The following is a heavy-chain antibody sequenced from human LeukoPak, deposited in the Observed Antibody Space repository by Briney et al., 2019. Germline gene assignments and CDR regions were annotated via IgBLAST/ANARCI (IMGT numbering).Heavy chain of an antibody. CDR2: IYTSGGT. J-gene: IGHJ4*02. D-gene: IGHD5-24*01. Sequence: SETLSLTCTVSGGSISSGSYYWSWIRQPAGKGLEWIGRIYTSGGTNYNPSLESRVTISVDTSKNQFSLKLSSVTAADTAVYYCASVGRRDGYKTSYYFDYWGQRALVTVSS. CDR1: GGSISSGSYY. V-gene: IGHV4-61*02. CDR3: ASVGRRDGYKTSYYFDY.